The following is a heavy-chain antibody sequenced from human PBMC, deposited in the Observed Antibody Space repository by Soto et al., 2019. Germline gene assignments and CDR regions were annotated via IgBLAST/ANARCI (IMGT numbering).Heavy chain of an antibody. D-gene: IGHD6-19*01. CDR2: IIPIFGTA. CDR3: AKVRYSSPMGYYYGMDV. Sequence: QVQLEQSGGEVKKPGSSVKVSCKASGATFSKFIMTWVRQAPGLGLEWVGGIIPIFGTANYAQKFQGRVTITADESTSTSYMEVNNLRSEDTAVYYCAKVRYSSPMGYYYGMDVWGQGTTVTVSS. V-gene: IGHV1-69*01. CDR1: GATFSKFI. J-gene: IGHJ6*02.